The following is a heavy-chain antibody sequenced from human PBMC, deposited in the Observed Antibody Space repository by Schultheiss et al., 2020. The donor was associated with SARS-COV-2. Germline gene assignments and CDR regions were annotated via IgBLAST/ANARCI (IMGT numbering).Heavy chain of an antibody. CDR2: ISGYKGNT. CDR1: GYTFTSYG. Sequence: ASVKVSCKASGYTFTSYGISWVRQAPGQGLEWMGWISGYKGNTNYAQKLQGRVTMTTDTSTSTAYMELRSLRSDDTAVYYCARVLPTHSSGYQDYWGQGTLDTVSS. J-gene: IGHJ4*02. D-gene: IGHD3-22*01. V-gene: IGHV1-18*01. CDR3: ARVLPTHSSGYQDY.